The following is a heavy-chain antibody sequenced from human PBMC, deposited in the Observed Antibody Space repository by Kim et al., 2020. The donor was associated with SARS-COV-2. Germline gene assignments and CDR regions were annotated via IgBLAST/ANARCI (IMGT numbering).Heavy chain of an antibody. CDR2: ISGTGLRT. V-gene: IGHV3-23*01. Sequence: GGSLRLSCAASGFTFSSYAMSWVRQAPGKGLEWVSAISGTGLRTYYADSVKGRFIISRDNSKNTLYLQMNSLRAEDTAVYYCAKDGGALGGSPSFDYWGQGTLVTVSS. CDR1: GFTFSSYA. D-gene: IGHD3-16*01. J-gene: IGHJ4*02. CDR3: AKDGGALGGSPSFDY.